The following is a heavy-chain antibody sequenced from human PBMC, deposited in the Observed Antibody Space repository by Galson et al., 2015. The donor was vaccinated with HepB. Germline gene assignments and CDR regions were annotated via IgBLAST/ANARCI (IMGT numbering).Heavy chain of an antibody. Sequence: SLRLSCAASGFTFSNYAMSWVRQAPGKGLQWVSTTSGGGDRTYYVDSVKGRFTISRDNSKNTLYLQMNGLRVEDTAVYYCTNMARGVSFIGSAEYFQHWGQGTLVSVSS. J-gene: IGHJ1*01. CDR3: TNMARGVSFIGSAEYFQH. CDR2: TSGGGDRT. CDR1: GFTFSNYA. D-gene: IGHD3-10*01. V-gene: IGHV3-23*01.